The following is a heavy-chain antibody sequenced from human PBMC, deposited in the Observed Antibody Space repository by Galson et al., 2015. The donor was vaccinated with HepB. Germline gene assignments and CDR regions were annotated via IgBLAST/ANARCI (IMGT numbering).Heavy chain of an antibody. J-gene: IGHJ2*01. Sequence: LSLTCALYGQSFSTYYWTWIRQSPGKGLEWIGEITQSGTTNYNPSLKSRVIISLDTSRNQFSLHMESVTAADTAIFYCARKYSSGGGYLDLWGRGTPVLVSS. CDR2: ITQSGTT. CDR3: ARKYSSGGGYLDL. CDR1: GQSFSTYY. D-gene: IGHD2-21*01. V-gene: IGHV4-34*01.